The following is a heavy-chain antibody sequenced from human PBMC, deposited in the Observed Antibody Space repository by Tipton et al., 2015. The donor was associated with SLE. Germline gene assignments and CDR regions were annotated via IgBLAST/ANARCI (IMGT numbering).Heavy chain of an antibody. J-gene: IGHJ4*02. V-gene: IGHV3-74*01. CDR3: ASLSAPSDY. CDR2: IDSQGSVT. CDR1: GFPFTSVW. Sequence: GSLRLSCEASGFPFTSVWMHWVRQPPGKGLVWISEIDSQGSVTNYADSVEGRFSIFRDNAKNTLFLEMNNLRVDDTAFYYCASLSAPSDYWGQGTLVTVSS.